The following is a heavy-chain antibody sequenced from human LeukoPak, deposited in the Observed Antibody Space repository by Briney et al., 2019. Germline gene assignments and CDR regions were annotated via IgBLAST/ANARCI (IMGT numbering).Heavy chain of an antibody. Sequence: GGSLRLSCAASGFTFSSYSMNWVRQAPGKGLEWVSSISSSSSYIYYADSVKGRFTISRDNAKNSLYLQMNSLRAEDTAVYYCARERRSKPQINYDILTGYYTTSFDYWGQGTLVTVSS. J-gene: IGHJ4*02. CDR3: ARERRSKPQINYDILTGYYTTSFDY. CDR2: ISSSSSYI. D-gene: IGHD3-9*01. CDR1: GFTFSSYS. V-gene: IGHV3-21*01.